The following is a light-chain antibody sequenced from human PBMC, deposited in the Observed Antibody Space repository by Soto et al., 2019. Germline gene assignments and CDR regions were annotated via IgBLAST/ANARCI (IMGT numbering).Light chain of an antibody. J-gene: IGLJ1*01. CDR3: CSYASSSLYV. V-gene: IGLV2-23*01. CDR1: SSDVGRYNL. CDR2: EGS. Sequence: QSALTQPASVSGSPGQSITISCTGTSSDVGRYNLVSWYQQHPGKAPKLMIYEGSKRPSGVSNRVSGSKSDNTASLTISGLQAEDEADYYGCSYASSSLYVFGTGTKRTVL.